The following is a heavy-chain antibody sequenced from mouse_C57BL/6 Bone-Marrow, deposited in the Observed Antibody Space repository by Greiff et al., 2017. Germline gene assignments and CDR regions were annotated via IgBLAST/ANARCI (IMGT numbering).Heavy chain of an antibody. D-gene: IGHD1-1*01. CDR2: IDPSDSYT. J-gene: IGHJ2*01. Sequence: QVQLQQPGAELVMPGASVKLSCKASGYTFTSYWMHWVKQRPGQGLEWIGEIDPSDSYTNYNQKFKGKSTLTVDKSSSTAYMQLGSLTSEDSAVYYCARAATYFGYWGQGTTLTVS. V-gene: IGHV1-69*01. CDR3: ARAATYFGY. CDR1: GYTFTSYW.